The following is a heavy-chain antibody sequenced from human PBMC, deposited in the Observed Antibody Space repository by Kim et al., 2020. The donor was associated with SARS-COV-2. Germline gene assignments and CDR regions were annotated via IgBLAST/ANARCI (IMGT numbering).Heavy chain of an antibody. CDR3: ARLRHDSSGYVDS. V-gene: IGHV4-39*01. D-gene: IGHD3-22*01. CDR2: VYHSGST. CDR1: GGSISSSFNY. J-gene: IGHJ4*02. Sequence: SETLSLTCTVSGGSISSSFNYWGWIRQPPGKGLEWIGCVYHSGSTYDSPSLKSRVTVSVDTSKNEFYLKVTSVTAADTAVYFCARLRHDSSGYVDSWGQGILVTVSS.